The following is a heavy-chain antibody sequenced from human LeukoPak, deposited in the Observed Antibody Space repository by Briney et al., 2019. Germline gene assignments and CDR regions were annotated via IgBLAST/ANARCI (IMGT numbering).Heavy chain of an antibody. CDR3: ARDRRNVVVPAVAFDY. Sequence: ASVKVSCKASGYTFTSYGISWVRQAPGRGLEWMGWISAYNGNTNYAQKLQGRVTMTTDTSTSTAYMELRSLRSDDTAVYYCARDRRNVVVPAVAFDYWGQGTLVTVSS. V-gene: IGHV1-18*04. CDR2: ISAYNGNT. D-gene: IGHD2-2*01. J-gene: IGHJ4*02. CDR1: GYTFTSYG.